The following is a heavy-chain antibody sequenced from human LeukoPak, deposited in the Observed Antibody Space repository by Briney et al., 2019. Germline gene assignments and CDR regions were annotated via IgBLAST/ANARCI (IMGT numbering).Heavy chain of an antibody. CDR1: GFTFSTYG. Sequence: GGSLRLSCSASGFTFSTYGMYWVRQAPGKGLEWLAVISFDGTQTYYAHSVKGRFTISRDNSKSTLYLQMNSLTAADTAVYYCAKDRERAAALDCWGPGTLVTVS. CDR3: AKDRERAAALDC. CDR2: ISFDGTQT. J-gene: IGHJ4*02. D-gene: IGHD2-15*01. V-gene: IGHV3-30*18.